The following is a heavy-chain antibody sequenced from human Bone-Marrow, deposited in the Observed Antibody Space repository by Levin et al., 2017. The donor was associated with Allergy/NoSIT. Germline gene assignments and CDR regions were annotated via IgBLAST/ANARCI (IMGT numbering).Heavy chain of an antibody. J-gene: IGHJ2*01. CDR1: GFTFSSYA. CDR3: AKWVRGSDGGWFFDF. Sequence: GESLKISCAASGFTFSSYAMTWVRQAPGKGLEWISGISGRGETTYYADSVKGRFTISRDNDKNTLFLQMNSLRTEDTALFYCAKWVRGSDGGWFFDFWGRGTLVTVSS. D-gene: IGHD3-16*01. V-gene: IGHV3-23*01. CDR2: ISGRGETT.